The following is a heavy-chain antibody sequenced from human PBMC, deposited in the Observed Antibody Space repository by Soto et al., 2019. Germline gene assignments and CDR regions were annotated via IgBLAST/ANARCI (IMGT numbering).Heavy chain of an antibody. CDR2: IYYSGST. D-gene: IGHD3-22*01. Sequence: LSLTCTVSGGSISSGGYYWSWIRQHPGKGLEWIGYIYYSGSTYYNPSLKSRVTISVDTSKNQFSLKLSSVTAADTAVYYCASNPPYIYHSSGYYFDYWGQATLVTVSS. V-gene: IGHV4-31*03. CDR1: GGSISSGGYY. J-gene: IGHJ4*02. CDR3: ASNPPYIYHSSGYYFDY.